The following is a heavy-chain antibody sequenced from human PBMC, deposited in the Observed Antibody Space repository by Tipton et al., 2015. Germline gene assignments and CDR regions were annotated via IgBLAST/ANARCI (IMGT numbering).Heavy chain of an antibody. CDR1: GFTFSSYT. D-gene: IGHD1-7*01. J-gene: IGHJ6*02. CDR3: ARAFGSDRGNYIFRMDV. Sequence: SLRLSCAASGFTFSSYTMNWVRQAPGKGLEWDSSISSSSSYTYYADSVKGRFTISRDNAKNSLYLQMNSRRAEDTAVYYCARAFGSDRGNYIFRMDVWGQGPTVPGSS. V-gene: IGHV3-21*01. CDR2: ISSSSSYT.